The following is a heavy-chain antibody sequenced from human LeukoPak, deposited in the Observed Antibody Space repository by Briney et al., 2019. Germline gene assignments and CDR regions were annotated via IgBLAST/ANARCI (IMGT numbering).Heavy chain of an antibody. CDR2: IKQDGSEK. J-gene: IGHJ4*02. V-gene: IGHV3-7*01. CDR1: GLTFSSYW. Sequence: AGGSLRLSCAASGLTFSSYWMSWVRQAPGKGLVWEANIKQDGSEKYYVDSMKGRFTISRDNAKNSLYLQMNSLRAEDTAVYYCARGKYYYDSTGYYPGGDYWGQGTLVTVSS. D-gene: IGHD3-22*01. CDR3: ARGKYYYDSTGYYPGGDY.